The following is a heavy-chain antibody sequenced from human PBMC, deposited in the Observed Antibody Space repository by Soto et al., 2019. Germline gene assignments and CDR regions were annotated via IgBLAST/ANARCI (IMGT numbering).Heavy chain of an antibody. CDR1: GGTFSSYA. J-gene: IGHJ6*02. CDR3: ASGDIVATIGLRSDDYYYGMDV. V-gene: IGHV1-69*12. D-gene: IGHD5-12*01. Sequence: QVQLVQSGAEVKKPGSSVKVSCKASGGTFSSYAISWVRQAPGQGLEWMGGIIPIFGTANYARKFQGRVTITADHSTSNGYMELSSLRSEDTAVYYCASGDIVATIGLRSDDYYYGMDVWGQGSTVTVSS. CDR2: IIPIFGTA.